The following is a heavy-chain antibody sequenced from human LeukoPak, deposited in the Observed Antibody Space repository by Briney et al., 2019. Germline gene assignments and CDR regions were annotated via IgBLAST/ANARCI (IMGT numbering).Heavy chain of an antibody. D-gene: IGHD3-10*01. Sequence: PSETLSLTCAVSSYAISSGYYWGWIRQPPGKGLEWIGGIYHSGSTYYNPSLKSRVSLSVDTSKNQFSLKLSSVPAAHTGVYYCAFRSITMVRGVIHLFDYWGQGTLVTVSS. CDR3: AFRSITMVRGVIHLFDY. CDR1: SYAISSGYY. J-gene: IGHJ4*02. CDR2: IYHSGST. V-gene: IGHV4-38-2*01.